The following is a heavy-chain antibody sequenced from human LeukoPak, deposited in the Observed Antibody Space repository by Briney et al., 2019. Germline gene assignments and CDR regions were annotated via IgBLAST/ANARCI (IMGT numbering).Heavy chain of an antibody. CDR2: IYTSGST. CDR3: ASCHNFGYYYYVDV. CDR1: GGSVSSSSYY. Sequence: PSQTLSLTCTVSGGSVSSSSYYWSWIRQPAGKGLEWIGRIYTSGSTNYNPSLKSRVTISVDTSKNQFSLKLSSVTAADTAVYYCASCHNFGYYYYVDVWGKGTTVTVSS. D-gene: IGHD3-10*01. J-gene: IGHJ6*03. V-gene: IGHV4-61*02.